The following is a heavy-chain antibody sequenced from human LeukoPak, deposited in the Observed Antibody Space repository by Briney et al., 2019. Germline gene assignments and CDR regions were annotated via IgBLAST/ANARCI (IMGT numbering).Heavy chain of an antibody. J-gene: IGHJ6*03. Sequence: GGSLRLSCAASGFTFSTYAMSWVRQAPGKGLEWVSAISGSGGSTYYADSVKGRFTISRDNSKNTLFLQMISLRAEDTAMYYCARAYDSSGYYPPYYYYMDVWGKGTTVTVSS. CDR1: GFTFSTYA. CDR2: ISGSGGST. D-gene: IGHD3-22*01. V-gene: IGHV3-23*01. CDR3: ARAYDSSGYYPPYYYYMDV.